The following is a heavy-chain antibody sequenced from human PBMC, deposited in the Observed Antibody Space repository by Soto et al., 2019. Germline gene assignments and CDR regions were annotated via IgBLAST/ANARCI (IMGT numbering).Heavy chain of an antibody. D-gene: IGHD3-10*01. CDR1: GFTFSSYG. CDR3: ATGVRGANYYGMDV. Sequence: QVQLVESGGGVVQPGRSLRLSCAASGFTFSSYGMHWVRQAPGKGLEWVAVISYDGSNKYYADSVKGRFTISRDNSKNTLYLQMNSLRAEDTAVYYCATGVRGANYYGMDVWGQGTTVTVSS. J-gene: IGHJ6*02. V-gene: IGHV3-30*03. CDR2: ISYDGSNK.